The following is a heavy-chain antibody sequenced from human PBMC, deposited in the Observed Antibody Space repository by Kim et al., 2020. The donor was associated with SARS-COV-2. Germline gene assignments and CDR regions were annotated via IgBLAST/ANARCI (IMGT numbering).Heavy chain of an antibody. Sequence: GESLKISCKGSGYSFTSYWIGWVRQMPGKGLEWMGIIYPGDSDTRYSPSFQGQVTISADKSISTAYLQWSSLKASDTAMYYCARPHGVYCSSTSCYQPYFDYWGQGTLVTVSS. CDR3: ARPHGVYCSSTSCYQPYFDY. V-gene: IGHV5-51*01. J-gene: IGHJ4*02. D-gene: IGHD2-2*01. CDR2: IYPGDSDT. CDR1: GYSFTSYW.